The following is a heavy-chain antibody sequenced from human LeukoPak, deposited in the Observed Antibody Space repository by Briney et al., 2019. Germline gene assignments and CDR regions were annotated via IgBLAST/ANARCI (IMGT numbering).Heavy chain of an antibody. V-gene: IGHV1-18*01. D-gene: IGHD6-13*01. CDR3: ARDNRRAAAGPTSQGH. CDR1: GYTFTSHA. Sequence: ASVKVSCKASGYTFTSHAMNWVRQAPGQGLEWMGWISAYNGNTNYAQKLQGRVTMTTDTSTSTAYMELRSLRSDDTAVYYCARDNRRAAAGPTSQGHWGQGTPVTVSS. CDR2: ISAYNGNT. J-gene: IGHJ4*02.